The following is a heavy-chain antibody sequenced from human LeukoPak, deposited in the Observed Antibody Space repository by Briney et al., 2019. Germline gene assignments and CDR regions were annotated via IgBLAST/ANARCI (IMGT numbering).Heavy chain of an antibody. CDR2: ITSGRTT. CDR3: ARARRPKWERDGYTSKESAFDI. Sequence: GGSLRLSCAASGFTFSDCYMSWIRQAPGKGPEWVSSITSGRTTYYADSVKGRFTISNDNAKKSLYLQMNSLRAEDTAVYYCARARRPKWERDGYTSKESAFDIWGQGTMVTVS. J-gene: IGHJ3*02. D-gene: IGHD5-24*01. V-gene: IGHV3-69-1*01. CDR1: GFTFSDCY.